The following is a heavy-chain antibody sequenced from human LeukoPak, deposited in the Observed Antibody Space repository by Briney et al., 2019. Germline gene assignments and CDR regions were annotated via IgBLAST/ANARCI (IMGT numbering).Heavy chain of an antibody. J-gene: IGHJ6*02. CDR1: GGSFSGYY. Sequence: PSETLSLTCAVYGGSFSGYYWSWIRQPPGKGLEWIGEINHSGSTNYNPSLKSRVTISVDTSKNLFSLKLSSVTAADTAVYYCARLRLTGYYTYYYYGMDVWGQGTTVTVSS. D-gene: IGHD3-9*01. CDR2: INHSGST. CDR3: ARLRLTGYYTYYYYGMDV. V-gene: IGHV4-34*01.